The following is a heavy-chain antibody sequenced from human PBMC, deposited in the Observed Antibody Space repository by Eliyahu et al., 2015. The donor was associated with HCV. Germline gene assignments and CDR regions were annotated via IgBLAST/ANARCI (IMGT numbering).Heavy chain of an antibody. D-gene: IGHD6-19*01. CDR2: IHYSGST. CDR1: GGSITTYY. CDR3: ASGGGGIAVAGTGGWFDP. V-gene: IGHV4-59*01. Sequence: QVQLQESGPGLVKPSXTLSLTCTVXGGSITTYYWSWIRQPPGQGLEWIGYIHYSGSTNYNPSLKSRVTISLDTSKNQFSLNLTSVTAADTAVYYCASGGGGIAVAGTGGWFDPWGQGTLVTVSS. J-gene: IGHJ5*02.